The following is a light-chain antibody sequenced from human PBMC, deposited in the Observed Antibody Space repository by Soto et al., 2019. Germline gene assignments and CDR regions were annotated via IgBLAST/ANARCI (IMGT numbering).Light chain of an antibody. J-gene: IGLJ2*01. CDR3: QSYDSSLSLVV. CDR2: DNN. V-gene: IGLV1-40*01. CDR1: SSNIGADYD. Sequence: QAVVTQPPSVSGAPGQSVTISCTGSSSNIGADYDVHWYQQLPGTAPKLLIYDNNNRPSGVPDRFSGSKSGTSASLAITGLQAEDEADYYCQSYDSSLSLVVFGGGTKLTVL.